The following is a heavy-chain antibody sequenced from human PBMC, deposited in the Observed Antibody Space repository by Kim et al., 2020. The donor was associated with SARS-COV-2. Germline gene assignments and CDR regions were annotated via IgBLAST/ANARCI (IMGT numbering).Heavy chain of an antibody. V-gene: IGHV3-73*01. J-gene: IGHJ4*02. D-gene: IGHD3-9*01. Sequence: YAATVKGRFTISRDESKNTAYVQMNSLKTEDTAVYYCTSPVLRYLDGRDYWGQGTLVTVSS. CDR3: TSPVLRYLDGRDY.